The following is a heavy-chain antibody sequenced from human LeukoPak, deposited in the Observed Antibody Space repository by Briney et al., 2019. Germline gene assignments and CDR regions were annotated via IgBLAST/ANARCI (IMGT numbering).Heavy chain of an antibody. V-gene: IGHV3-48*03. Sequence: GGSLRLSCAASGFTFSSYEMNWVRQAPGKGLEWVSYISSSGTTIYYADSVKGRFTISRDNAKNTLYLQMNSLRADDTAVYYCAKDREYCSSSSCYAWAYDYWGQGTLVTVSS. D-gene: IGHD2-2*01. J-gene: IGHJ4*02. CDR3: AKDREYCSSSSCYAWAYDY. CDR1: GFTFSSYE. CDR2: ISSSGTTI.